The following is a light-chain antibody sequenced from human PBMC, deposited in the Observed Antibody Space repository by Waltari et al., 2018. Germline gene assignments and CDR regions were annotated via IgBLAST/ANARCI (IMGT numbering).Light chain of an antibody. J-gene: IGLJ2*01. CDR2: DVS. V-gene: IGLV2-14*03. CDR1: SSSVGTSNY. CDR3: NSYSSSSSLVL. Sequence: QSDLTQPASVSGSPGQSITISCTGTSSSVGTSNYVSWYQQHPGKAPKLMIYDVSNRPSGVSDRFSGSKSGNTASLTISGLQAEDEADYYCNSYSSSSSLVLFGGGTKLTVV.